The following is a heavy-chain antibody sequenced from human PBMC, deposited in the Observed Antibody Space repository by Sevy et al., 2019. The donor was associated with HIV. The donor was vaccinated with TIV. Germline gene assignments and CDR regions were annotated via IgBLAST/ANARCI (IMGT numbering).Heavy chain of an antibody. CDR2: ISAYNGNT. D-gene: IGHD3-3*01. V-gene: IGHV1-18*01. J-gene: IGHJ2*01. Sequence: ASVKVSYKASGYTFTSYGISWVRQAPGQGLEWMGWISAYNGNTNYAQKLQGRVTMTTDTSTSTAYMELRSLRSDDTAVYYCARTGDYDFWSGENWYFDLWGRGTLVTVSS. CDR3: ARTGDYDFWSGENWYFDL. CDR1: GYTFTSYG.